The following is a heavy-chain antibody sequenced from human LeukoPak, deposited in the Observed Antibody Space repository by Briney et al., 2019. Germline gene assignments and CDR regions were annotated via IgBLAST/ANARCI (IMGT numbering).Heavy chain of an antibody. V-gene: IGHV3-64D*06. J-gene: IGHJ4*02. CDR1: GFTFSNYV. D-gene: IGHD4-17*01. CDR2: ISSNGGST. CDR3: TCLVTTWKEINYFDY. Sequence: GGSLRLSCSASGFTFSNYVMHWVRQAPGKGLEYVSAISSNGGSTYYADSVKGRFTISRDNSKNTLYLQVSSLRAEDTAVYYCTCLVTTWKEINYFDYWGQGTLVTVSS.